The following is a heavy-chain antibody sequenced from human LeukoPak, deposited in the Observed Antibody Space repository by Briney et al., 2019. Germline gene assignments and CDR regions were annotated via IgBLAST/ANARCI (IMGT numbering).Heavy chain of an antibody. CDR3: ARGCPASSSCWFDP. CDR2: ISAYNGNT. Sequence: ASVKVSCKASGYTFTKSAMNWVRQAPGQGLEWMGWISAYNGNTNYAQKLQGRVTMTTDTSTSTAYMELRSLRSDDTAVYYCARGCPASSSCWFDPWGQGTLVTVSS. D-gene: IGHD6-13*01. CDR1: GYTFTKSA. J-gene: IGHJ5*02. V-gene: IGHV1-18*01.